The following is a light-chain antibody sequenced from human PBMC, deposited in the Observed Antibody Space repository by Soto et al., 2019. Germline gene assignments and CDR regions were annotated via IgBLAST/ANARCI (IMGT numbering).Light chain of an antibody. CDR2: GNS. V-gene: IGLV1-40*01. J-gene: IGLJ1*01. CDR1: SSNIGAGYD. CDR3: QSYDSSLSAYV. Sequence: QSVLTQPPSVSGAPGQRVTISCTGSSSNIGAGYDVHWYPQLPGTAPKLLIYGNSNRPSGVPDRFSGSKSGTSASLAITGLQAEDEADYYCQSYDSSLSAYVFGTGTKLTVL.